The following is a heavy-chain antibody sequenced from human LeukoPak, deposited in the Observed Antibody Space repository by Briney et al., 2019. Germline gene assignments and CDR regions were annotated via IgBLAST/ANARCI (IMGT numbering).Heavy chain of an antibody. D-gene: IGHD4-11*01. CDR1: GFTFSSYA. CDR3: ARVDYSNYPYYYYGMDV. J-gene: IGHJ6*02. V-gene: IGHV3-30-3*01. CDR2: ISYDGSNK. Sequence: GGSLRLSCAASGFTFSSYAMHWVRQAPGKGLEWVAVISYDGSNKYYADSVKGRFTISRDNSKNTLYLQMNSLRAEDTAVYYCARVDYSNYPYYYYGMDVWGQGTTVTVSS.